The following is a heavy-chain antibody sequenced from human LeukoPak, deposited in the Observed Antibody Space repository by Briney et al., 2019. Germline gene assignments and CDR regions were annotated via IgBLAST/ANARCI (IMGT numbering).Heavy chain of an antibody. Sequence: SGRSLRLSCAASGFPFSSYGMHWVRQAPGKGLEWVAIIWYDGSNQYYADSVKGRFTISRDNSKNTLYLQMNSLGAEDTAVYYCARDYCSSFSCQDYWGQGTLVTVSS. V-gene: IGHV3-33*01. CDR1: GFPFSSYG. J-gene: IGHJ4*02. CDR3: ARDYCSSFSCQDY. D-gene: IGHD2-2*01. CDR2: IWYDGSNQ.